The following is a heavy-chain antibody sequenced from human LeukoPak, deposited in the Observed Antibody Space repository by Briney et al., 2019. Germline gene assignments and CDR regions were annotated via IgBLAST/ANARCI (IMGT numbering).Heavy chain of an antibody. CDR1: GFTFSSYA. CDR3: AREFGSGTFD. Sequence: PGGSLRLSCAASGFTFSSYAMSWVRQAPGKGLECVSVIYNGGATYYADSVKGRFTISRDNSKNTLYLQMNGLRAEDTAVYFCAREFGSGTFDWGQGTLVTVSS. J-gene: IGHJ4*02. D-gene: IGHD2-2*01. CDR2: IYNGGAT. V-gene: IGHV3-23*03.